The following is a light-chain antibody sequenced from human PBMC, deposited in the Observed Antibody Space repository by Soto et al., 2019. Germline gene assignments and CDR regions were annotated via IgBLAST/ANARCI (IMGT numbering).Light chain of an antibody. CDR3: QQSFTNPRT. Sequence: DIQMTQSPSSLSASVGDRFTITCRASQGIRKDLGWYQQKPGKAPKLLXYGASTLHSGVPSNFSGSGSGTDFTLTISGLQLEDFETYYCQQSFTNPRTFGQGTKVDIK. V-gene: IGKV1-39*01. CDR2: GAS. CDR1: QGIRKD. J-gene: IGKJ1*01.